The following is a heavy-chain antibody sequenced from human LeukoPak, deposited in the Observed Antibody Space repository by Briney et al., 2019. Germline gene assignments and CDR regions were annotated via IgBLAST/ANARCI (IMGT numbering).Heavy chain of an antibody. J-gene: IGHJ6*02. Sequence: ASVKVSCKASGYTFTSYGISWVRQAPGQGLEWMGRIIPILGVANYAQKFQGRVTITADKSTSTAYMELSSLRSEDTAVYYCAREESYYYGMDVWGQGTTVTVSS. CDR1: GYTFTSYG. V-gene: IGHV1-69*04. CDR2: IIPILGVA. CDR3: AREESYYYGMDV. D-gene: IGHD3-10*01.